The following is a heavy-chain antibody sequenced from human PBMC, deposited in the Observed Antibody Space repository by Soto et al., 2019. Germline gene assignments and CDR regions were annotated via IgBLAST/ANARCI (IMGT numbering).Heavy chain of an antibody. CDR3: ATIDYHILTGSSPNSFDP. CDR2: MKPKNGDT. V-gene: IGHV1-8*01. CDR1: GYTFTNYD. Sequence: QVQLVQSGAEVKKPGASVKVSCKAFGYTFTNYDINWVRQATGEGLEWLGWMKPKNGDTGYAQKFQGRVTMTSDPTIITAYMQLSSLTSDDTAVYYCATIDYHILTGSSPNSFDPWGQGTLVTVFS. J-gene: IGHJ5*02. D-gene: IGHD3-9*01.